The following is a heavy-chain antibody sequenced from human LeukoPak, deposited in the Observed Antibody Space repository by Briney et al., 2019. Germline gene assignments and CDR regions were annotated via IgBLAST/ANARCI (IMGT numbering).Heavy chain of an antibody. V-gene: IGHV1-18*01. D-gene: IGHD6-19*01. CDR2: ISAYNGNT. CDR3: ARVDSSGWYSYYYYYGMDV. Sequence: ASVKVSCKASGYTFTSYGISWVRQAPGQGLEWMGWISAYNGNTSYAQKLQGRVTMTTDTSTSTAYMELRSLRSDDTAVYYCARVDSSGWYSYYYYYGMDVWGQGTTVTVSS. J-gene: IGHJ6*02. CDR1: GYTFTSYG.